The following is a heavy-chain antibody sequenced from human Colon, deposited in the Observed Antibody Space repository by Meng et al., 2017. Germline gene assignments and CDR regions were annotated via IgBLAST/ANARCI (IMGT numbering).Heavy chain of an antibody. Sequence: LRLSCTVSGGSINSASYYWSWIRQSAGKGLEWIGRVYTNGITDYHPSLQSRVKMSVDASRTQFFLNLSSVTAADTAVYYCVRRGSGYYYGSSFDIWGPGTMVTVSS. J-gene: IGHJ3*02. D-gene: IGHD3-22*01. CDR2: VYTNGIT. CDR1: GGSINSASYY. V-gene: IGHV4-61*02. CDR3: VRRGSGYYYGSSFDI.